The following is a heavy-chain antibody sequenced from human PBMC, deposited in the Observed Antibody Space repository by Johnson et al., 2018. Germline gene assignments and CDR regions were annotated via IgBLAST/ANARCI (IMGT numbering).Heavy chain of an antibody. V-gene: IGHV3-48*01. CDR2: ISSSSTTI. CDR3: ARMPTVSSMALLYYYMDV. D-gene: IGHD4-11*01. Sequence: EVQLVETGGGLVQPGGSLRLSCAASGFTFRTYSMNWVRQAPGKGLEWVAYISSSSTTISYADSVKGRFTVSRDNAKTSLYLKMSSLRAGDTAVYYCARMPTVSSMALLYYYMDVWGKGTTVTVSS. CDR1: GFTFRTYS. J-gene: IGHJ6*03.